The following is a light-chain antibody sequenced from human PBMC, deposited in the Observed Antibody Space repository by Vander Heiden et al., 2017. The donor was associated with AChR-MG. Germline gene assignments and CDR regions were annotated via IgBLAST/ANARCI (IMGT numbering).Light chain of an antibody. V-gene: IGKV1-39*01. CDR2: GAS. J-gene: IGKJ1*01. Sequence: DIQMTQSPSSLSASVGDRVTIPCRASQSITSYLNCDQQKPGKAPKLLIYGASSLQSGVPSRFSGSGYGTDFTLTISSLQPEDFATYYCQQSYTATWTFGQGTKVEIK. CDR1: QSITSY. CDR3: QQSYTATWT.